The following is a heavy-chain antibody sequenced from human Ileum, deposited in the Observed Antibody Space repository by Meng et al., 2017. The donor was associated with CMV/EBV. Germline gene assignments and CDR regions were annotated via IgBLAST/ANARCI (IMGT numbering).Heavy chain of an antibody. D-gene: IGHD6-19*01. J-gene: IGHJ6*02. V-gene: IGHV3-73*01. CDR3: IGGSSGGAYYGLDV. CDR1: GFTFSGSI. Sequence: GESLKISCAASGFTFSGSIIYWVRQASGKGLEWVGRIRTKANNYATEYAASVKGRFTCSRDDSKSTAYLQINSLKTEDTAVYYCIGGSSGGAYYGLDVWGQGTTVTVSS. CDR2: IRTKANNYAT.